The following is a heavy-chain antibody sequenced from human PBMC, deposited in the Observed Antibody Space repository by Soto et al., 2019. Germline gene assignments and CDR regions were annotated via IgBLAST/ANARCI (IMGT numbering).Heavy chain of an antibody. V-gene: IGHV4-59*01. J-gene: IGHJ4*02. Sequence: SETLSLTCTVSGGSISSYYWSWIRQPPGKGLEWIGYIYYSGSTNYNPSLKSRVTISVDTSKNQFSLKLSPVTAADTAVYYCARGDREILSSWYFFDYWGQGTLVTVSS. CDR2: IYYSGST. CDR3: ARGDREILSSWYFFDY. CDR1: GGSISSYY. D-gene: IGHD6-13*01.